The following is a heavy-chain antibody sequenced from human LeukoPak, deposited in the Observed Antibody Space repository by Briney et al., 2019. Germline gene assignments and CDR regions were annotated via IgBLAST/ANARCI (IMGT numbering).Heavy chain of an antibody. Sequence: GGSLRLSCAASGFTFSSYSMNWVRQAPGKGLEWVGRIKSKTDGGTAEYAAPVKGRLIISRDDSKNTLYLQMNSLNSDDTGVYYYATALRGVGFWGQGTLVTVPS. CDR1: GFTFSSYS. CDR2: IKSKTDGGTA. D-gene: IGHD3-3*01. V-gene: IGHV3-15*01. CDR3: ATALRGVGF. J-gene: IGHJ4*02.